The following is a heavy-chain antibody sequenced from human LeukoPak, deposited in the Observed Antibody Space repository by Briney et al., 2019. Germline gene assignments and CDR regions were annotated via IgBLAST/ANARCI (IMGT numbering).Heavy chain of an antibody. D-gene: IGHD2-8*02. Sequence: SETLSLTCTVSGGSISGYYWNWIRQPPGKGLEWIGYIYYSGSTNYNPSLKSRVTISVDTSKNQFSLNLNSVTAADTAVYYCARAVAYGIDTGYFDYWGQGTLVTVSS. CDR1: GGSISGYY. J-gene: IGHJ4*02. V-gene: IGHV4-59*01. CDR2: IYYSGST. CDR3: ARAVAYGIDTGYFDY.